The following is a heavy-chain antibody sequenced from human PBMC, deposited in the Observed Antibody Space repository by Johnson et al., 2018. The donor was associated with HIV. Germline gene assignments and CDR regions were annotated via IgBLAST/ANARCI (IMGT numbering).Heavy chain of an antibody. J-gene: IGHJ3*02. Sequence: VLLVESGGGLVQPGGSLRLSCGASGFTFSDHWMQWVRQAPGKGLEWVSGISWNSGSIGYADSVKGRFTISRDNSKNTLYLQMSRLRAEDTAVYYCAKDSITMELGALDIWGQGTMVTVSS. V-gene: IGHV3-74*01. CDR3: AKDSITMELGALDI. CDR1: GFTFSDHW. D-gene: IGHD3-10*01. CDR2: ISWNSGSI.